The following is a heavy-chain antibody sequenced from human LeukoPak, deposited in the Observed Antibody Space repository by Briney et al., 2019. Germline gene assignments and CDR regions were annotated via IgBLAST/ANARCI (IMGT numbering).Heavy chain of an antibody. D-gene: IGHD6-6*01. J-gene: IGHJ4*02. V-gene: IGHV3-23*01. Sequence: GGSLRLSCAASGFTFSSYDMSWVRQAPGKGLEWVLALSGSGGTTYADAVKGRFTISRDNSKNTLYLQMNSLRAEDTAVYYCARDNGYSSSSAGYYWGQGTLVTVSS. CDR2: LSGSGGTT. CDR1: GFTFSSYD. CDR3: ARDNGYSSSSAGYY.